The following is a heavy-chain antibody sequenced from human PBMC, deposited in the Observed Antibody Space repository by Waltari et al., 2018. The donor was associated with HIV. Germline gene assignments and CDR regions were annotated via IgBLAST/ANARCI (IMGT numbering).Heavy chain of an antibody. CDR2: INLNSGNR. CDR1: GYTFTRYD. V-gene: IGHV1-8*01. Sequence: QVSLVQSGAEVKKPGASVKVSCKASGYTFTRYDINWVRQATGQGLEWMGGINLNSGNRGYAQKFQGRVTLTKDSTITTAFMELSDLRSDDTAIYYCVRVAGSIDYWGQGTLVTVSS. J-gene: IGHJ4*02. CDR3: VRVAGSIDY.